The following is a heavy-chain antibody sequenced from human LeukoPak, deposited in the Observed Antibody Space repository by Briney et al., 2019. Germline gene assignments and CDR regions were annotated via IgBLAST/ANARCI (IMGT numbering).Heavy chain of an antibody. CDR2: INHSGST. CDR3: ARHSRYSRPFDY. V-gene: IGHV4-34*01. Sequence: SETLSLTCAVYGGSFSGYYWSWIRQPPGKGLEWIGEINHSGSTNYNPSLKSRVTISVDTSKNQFSLKLSSVTAADTTVYYCARHSRYSRPFDYWGQGTLVTVSS. D-gene: IGHD6-13*01. CDR1: GGSFSGYY. J-gene: IGHJ4*02.